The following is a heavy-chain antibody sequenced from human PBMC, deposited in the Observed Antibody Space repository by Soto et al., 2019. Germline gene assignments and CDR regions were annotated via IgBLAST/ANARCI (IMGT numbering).Heavy chain of an antibody. CDR3: ARDTTNDYGDLRLNYGMDV. V-gene: IGHV3-33*01. J-gene: IGHJ6*02. CDR2: IWYDGSNK. CDR1: GFTFSSYG. D-gene: IGHD4-17*01. Sequence: GGSLRLSCAASGFTFSSYGMHWVRQAPGKGLEWVAVIWYDGSNKYYADSVKGRFTISRDNSKNTLYLQMNSLRAEDTAVYYCARDTTNDYGDLRLNYGMDVWGQGTTVTVSS.